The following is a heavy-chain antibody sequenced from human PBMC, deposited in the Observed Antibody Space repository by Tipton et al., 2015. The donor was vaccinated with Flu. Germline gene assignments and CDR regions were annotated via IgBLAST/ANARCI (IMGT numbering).Heavy chain of an antibody. CDR1: GFTSSLYY. V-gene: IGHV3-30*02. CDR3: AKSGGFDS. CDR2: IRSDETTE. J-gene: IGHJ4*02. D-gene: IGHD1-26*01. Sequence: SLRLSCAASGFTSSLYYLHWVRQAPGKGLEWVAHIRSDETTEYADSVKGRFTISRDNSKDMLYLQMNSLRAEDTAVFYCAKSGGFDSWNQGALVIVSS.